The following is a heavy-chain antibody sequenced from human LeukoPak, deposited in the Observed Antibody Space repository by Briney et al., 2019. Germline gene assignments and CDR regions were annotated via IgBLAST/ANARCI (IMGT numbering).Heavy chain of an antibody. CDR2: IIPIFGTA. CDR3: ARGKGLKVAQWLVLGYWFDP. CDR1: GYTFTSYG. V-gene: IGHV1-69*06. J-gene: IGHJ5*02. Sequence: GASVKVSCKASGYTFTSYGISWVRQAPGQGLEWMGGIIPIFGTANYAQKFQGRVTITADKSTSTAYMELSSLRSEDTAVYYCARGKGLKVAQWLVLGYWFDPWGLGTLVTVSS. D-gene: IGHD6-19*01.